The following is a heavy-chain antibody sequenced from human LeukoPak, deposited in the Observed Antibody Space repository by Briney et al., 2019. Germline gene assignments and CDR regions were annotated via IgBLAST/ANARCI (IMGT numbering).Heavy chain of an antibody. CDR3: ARVSTAMVPMVDY. Sequence: TSETLSLTCTVSGYSISSGYYWGWIRQPPGKGLEWIGSIYHSGSTYYNPSLKSRVTISVDTSKNQFSLKLSSVTAADTAVYYCARVSTAMVPMVDYWGQGTLVTVSS. V-gene: IGHV4-38-2*02. CDR2: IYHSGST. D-gene: IGHD5-18*01. CDR1: GYSISSGYY. J-gene: IGHJ4*02.